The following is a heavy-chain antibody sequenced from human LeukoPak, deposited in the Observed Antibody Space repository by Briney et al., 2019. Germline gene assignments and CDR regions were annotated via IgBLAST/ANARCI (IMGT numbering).Heavy chain of an antibody. Sequence: GASVKVSSKASGYTFTSYDINWVRQATGQGLEWMGWMNPNSGNTGYAQKFQGRVTIARNTSISTAYMELSSLRSEDTAVYYCARGPHSLVGAYYYGMDVWGQGTTVTVSS. D-gene: IGHD1-26*01. CDR1: GYTFTSYD. V-gene: IGHV1-8*03. CDR2: MNPNSGNT. J-gene: IGHJ6*02. CDR3: ARGPHSLVGAYYYGMDV.